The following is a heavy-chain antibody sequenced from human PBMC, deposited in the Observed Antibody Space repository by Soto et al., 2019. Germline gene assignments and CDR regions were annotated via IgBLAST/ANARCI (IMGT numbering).Heavy chain of an antibody. D-gene: IGHD2-2*01. J-gene: IGHJ6*03. CDR2: ISAYNGNT. CDR3: ARVHCSSTSCPAFYYYYYYMDV. V-gene: IGHV1-18*01. Sequence: QVQLVQSGAEVKKPGASVKVSCKYYGYTFTSYGISWLRQAPGQGLEWMGWISAYNGNTHYAQKLQGRVTMTTDTSTSTANMELRSLRSDDTAVYYCARVHCSSTSCPAFYYYYYYMDVWGKGTTVTVAS. CDR1: GYTFTSYG.